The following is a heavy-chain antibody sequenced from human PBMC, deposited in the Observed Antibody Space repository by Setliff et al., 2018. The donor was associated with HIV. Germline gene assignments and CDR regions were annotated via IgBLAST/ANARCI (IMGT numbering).Heavy chain of an antibody. Sequence: ASVKVSCKASGYTFTAYYIHWVRQAPGHELQLMGRIEPSSGGTNYIQKFQGRVTITRDTSIYTFYMELTGLTSDDTAVYYCARQDHSSVNTGSLYAFDVWGQGTMVTVSS. CDR2: IEPSSGGT. CDR3: ARQDHSSVNTGSLYAFDV. V-gene: IGHV1-2*06. CDR1: GYTFTAYY. J-gene: IGHJ3*01. D-gene: IGHD2-8*02.